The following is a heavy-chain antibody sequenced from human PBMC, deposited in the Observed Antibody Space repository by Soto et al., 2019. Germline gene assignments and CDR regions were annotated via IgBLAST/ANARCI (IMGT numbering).Heavy chain of an antibody. CDR1: GGSISSSSYY. Sequence: QLQLQESGPGLVKPSETLSLTCTVSGGSISSSSYYWGWIRQPPGKGLEWIGSIYYSGSTYYNPSLKSRVTISVDTSKNQFSLKLSSVTATDTAVYYCARHGELDYGSGSLYGMDVWGQGTTVTVSS. J-gene: IGHJ6*02. CDR3: ARHGELDYGSGSLYGMDV. D-gene: IGHD3-10*01. V-gene: IGHV4-39*01. CDR2: IYYSGST.